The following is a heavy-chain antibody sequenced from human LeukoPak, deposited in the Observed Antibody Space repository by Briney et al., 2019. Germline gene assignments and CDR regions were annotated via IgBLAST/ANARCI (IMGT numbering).Heavy chain of an antibody. CDR3: ARSGRGLATRFDP. Sequence: PSETLSLTCTVSGGPIRSYYWTWIRQPAGKGLEWIGRMYSSGSTDYNPSLKSRVTLSVDTSKNQFSLKLSSVTAADTAVYYCARSGRGLATRFDPWGQGILVTVSS. J-gene: IGHJ5*02. D-gene: IGHD1-26*01. CDR1: GGPIRSYY. V-gene: IGHV4-4*07. CDR2: MYSSGST.